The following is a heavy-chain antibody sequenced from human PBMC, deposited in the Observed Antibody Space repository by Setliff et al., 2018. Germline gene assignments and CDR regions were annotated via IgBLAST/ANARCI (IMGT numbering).Heavy chain of an antibody. Sequence: SETLSLTCSVYGESFSNNYWSWIRQTPGKGLEWIGESNHGGSTSYHPSLKSRLTMSVDTSKNQFSLQLTSVTAADTAVYYCRQAVVGRDVFDIWGQGTVGTVSS. V-gene: IGHV4-34*01. J-gene: IGHJ3*02. CDR3: RQAVVGRDVFDI. D-gene: IGHD1-1*01. CDR2: SNHGGST. CDR1: GESFSNNY.